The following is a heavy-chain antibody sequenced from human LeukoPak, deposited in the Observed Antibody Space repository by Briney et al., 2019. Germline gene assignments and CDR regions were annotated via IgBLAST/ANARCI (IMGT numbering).Heavy chain of an antibody. J-gene: IGHJ4*02. V-gene: IGHV4-30-4*01. CDR2: INYSGST. Sequence: PSETLSLTCTVSGGSISSDNYQWSWIRQPPGKGLEWIGYINYSGSTYYSPSLKSRVTISVDTSKNQFFLKLSSVTAADTAVYYCARDRGVYCSGGSCYSLLYYFDYWGQGTLVTVSS. CDR1: GGSISSDNYQ. CDR3: ARDRGVYCSGGSCYSLLYYFDY. D-gene: IGHD2-15*01.